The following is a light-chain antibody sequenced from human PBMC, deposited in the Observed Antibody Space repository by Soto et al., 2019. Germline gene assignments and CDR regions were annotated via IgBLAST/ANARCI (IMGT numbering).Light chain of an antibody. V-gene: IGKV1-39*01. CDR2: GAS. Sequence: DIQMTQSPSSLSASLGDRVSITCRASQSIGTDLNWYQQKPGKAPKLLISGASTLQGGVPSRFSGSVSGTEFTLAISSLQPGDLATYFCQQTYITPWTFAHGTKVDI. CDR3: QQTYITPWT. CDR1: QSIGTD. J-gene: IGKJ1*01.